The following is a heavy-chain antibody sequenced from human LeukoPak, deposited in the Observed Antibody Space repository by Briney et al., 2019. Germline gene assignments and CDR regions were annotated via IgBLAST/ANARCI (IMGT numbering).Heavy chain of an antibody. CDR1: GGTFSNYA. CDR3: AREGDYYGSGSYYNVWFDP. D-gene: IGHD3-10*01. V-gene: IGHV1-69*13. CDR2: IIPIFGTA. Sequence: SVKVSCKASGGTFSNYAISWVRQAPGQGLEWMGGIIPIFGTANYAQKFQGRVTITADESTSTAYIELSSLRSEDTAVYYCAREGDYYGSGSYYNVWFDPWGQGTLVTVSS. J-gene: IGHJ5*02.